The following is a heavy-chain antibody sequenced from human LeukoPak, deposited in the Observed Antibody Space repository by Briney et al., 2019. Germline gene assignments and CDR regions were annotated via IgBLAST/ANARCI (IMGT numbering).Heavy chain of an antibody. D-gene: IGHD6-25*01. CDR2: VIPIFGTA. Sequence: SVKVSCKASGGTFSSYAISWVRQAPGQGLEWMGGVIPIFGTANYAQKFQGRVTITTDESTSTAYMELSSLRSEDTAVYYCARGHGSGWLRYYMDVWGKGTTVTVSS. J-gene: IGHJ6*03. CDR1: GGTFSSYA. CDR3: ARGHGSGWLRYYMDV. V-gene: IGHV1-69*05.